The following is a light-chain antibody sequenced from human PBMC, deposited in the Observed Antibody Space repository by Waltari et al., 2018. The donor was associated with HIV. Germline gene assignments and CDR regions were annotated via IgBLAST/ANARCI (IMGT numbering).Light chain of an antibody. Sequence: QSVLTQPPSVSGAPGQRVTIACTGTRSNIGAGFDVHWYQQIPGNAPKLLIYDNNSRPSAVPDRFSGSKSGTSASLAIPGLQSEDEADYYCQSYDMSQSGSLVFGGGTKLTVL. CDR1: RSNIGAGFD. V-gene: IGLV1-40*01. CDR2: DNN. J-gene: IGLJ2*01. CDR3: QSYDMSQSGSLV.